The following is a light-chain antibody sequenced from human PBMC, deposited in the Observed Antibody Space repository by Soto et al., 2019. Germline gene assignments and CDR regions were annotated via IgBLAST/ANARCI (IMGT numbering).Light chain of an antibody. CDR3: QQYATSPWT. J-gene: IGKJ1*01. Sequence: EIVLTQSPGTLSLSPGGRATLSCRASQSVTSDYLAWYQQKPGQAPRLLIYAASSRATGILDRLSGSGSGTDFTLTISRLEPEDSAVYYCQQYATSPWTFGQGTKVEIK. V-gene: IGKV3-20*01. CDR2: AAS. CDR1: QSVTSDY.